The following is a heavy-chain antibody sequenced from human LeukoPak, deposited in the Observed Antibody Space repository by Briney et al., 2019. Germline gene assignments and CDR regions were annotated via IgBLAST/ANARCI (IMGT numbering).Heavy chain of an antibody. CDR3: ARDRGSDDILTGPLFDY. CDR1: GYTFTSYG. D-gene: IGHD3-9*01. V-gene: IGHV1-18*01. CDR2: ISAYNGNT. J-gene: IGHJ4*02. Sequence: ASVKVSCKASGYTFTSYGISWVRQAPGQGLEWMGWISAYNGNTKYARNLQGRVTMTTDTSTSTAYMELRSLRSDDTAVYYCARDRGSDDILTGPLFDYWGQGTLVTVSS.